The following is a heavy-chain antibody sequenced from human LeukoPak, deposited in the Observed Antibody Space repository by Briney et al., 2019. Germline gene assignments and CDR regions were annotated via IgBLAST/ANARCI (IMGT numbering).Heavy chain of an antibody. J-gene: IGHJ5*02. V-gene: IGHV3-74*01. CDR2: NNGDGSTT. Sequence: GGSLRLSCVASGSSLSGYWMYWVRQAPGKGLMYISRNNGDGSTTNYADVVKGRFTMSRDNVKNTLYLQMNSLRVEDAAVYYCARDPRNVGLAPWGQGTLVTVSS. CDR3: ARDPRNVGLAP. D-gene: IGHD2-15*01. CDR1: GSSLSGYW.